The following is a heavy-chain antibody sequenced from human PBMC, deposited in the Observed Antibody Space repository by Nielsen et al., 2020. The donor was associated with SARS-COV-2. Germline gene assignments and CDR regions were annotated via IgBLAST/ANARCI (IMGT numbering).Heavy chain of an antibody. CDR3: AKSMGLMIVASNYYFDS. J-gene: IGHJ4*02. V-gene: IGHV3-53*01. Sequence: GGSLRLSCAASGFTVTDNYMFWVRQGPGRGLEWVSLIYRSGETHYADSVKGRFTVSRDDSKNTVYLQMNSLRAEDTAVYYCAKSMGLMIVASNYYFDSWGQGTPVTVSS. D-gene: IGHD3-22*01. CDR1: GFTVTDNY. CDR2: IYRSGET.